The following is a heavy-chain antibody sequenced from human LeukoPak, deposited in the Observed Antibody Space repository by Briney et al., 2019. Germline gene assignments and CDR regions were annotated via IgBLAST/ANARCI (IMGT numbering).Heavy chain of an antibody. J-gene: IGHJ4*02. CDR3: ATPLLGVLYFDGKYTFDY. CDR1: GYTLTELS. V-gene: IGHV1-24*01. CDR2: FDPEGGET. D-gene: IGHD3-9*01. Sequence: ASVKVSCKVSGYTLTELSMHWVRQAPGKGLEWMGGFDPEGGETIYAQKFQGRVTMTEDTSTDTAYMELSSLRSEDTAVYYCATPLLGVLYFDGKYTFDYWGQGTLVTVSS.